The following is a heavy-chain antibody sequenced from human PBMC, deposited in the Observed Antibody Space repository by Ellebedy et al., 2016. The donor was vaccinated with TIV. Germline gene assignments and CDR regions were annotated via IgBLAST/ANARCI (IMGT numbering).Heavy chain of an antibody. CDR1: GFTFSSYA. V-gene: IGHV3-23*01. D-gene: IGHD4-17*01. Sequence: GESLKISCAASGFTFSSYAMSWVRQAPGKGLEWVSAISGSGGSTYYADSVKGRFTISRDNSKNTLYLQMNSLRAEDTAVYYCARIGPTVTTEPPDAFDIWGQGTMVTVSS. J-gene: IGHJ3*02. CDR3: ARIGPTVTTEPPDAFDI. CDR2: ISGSGGST.